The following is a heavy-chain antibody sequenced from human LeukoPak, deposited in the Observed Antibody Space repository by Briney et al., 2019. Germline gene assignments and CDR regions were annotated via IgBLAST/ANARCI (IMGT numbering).Heavy chain of an antibody. CDR2: IYHSGTT. D-gene: IGHD3-22*01. CDR3: ARPYYDTSGYPHHAFDI. J-gene: IGHJ3*02. CDR1: GGSISSGDYS. V-gene: IGHV4-30-4*07. Sequence: NPSETLSLTCTVSGGSISSGDYSWSWIRQPPGKRLEWVGYIYHSGTTYYNPSLKRRVIILVDSSKNQFSLKLTSVTAAAPAEYYCARPYYDTSGYPHHAFDIWGQGTMLSVPS.